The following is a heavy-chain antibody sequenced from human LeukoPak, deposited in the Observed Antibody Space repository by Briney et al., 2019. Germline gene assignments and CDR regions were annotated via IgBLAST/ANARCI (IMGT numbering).Heavy chain of an antibody. D-gene: IGHD2-15*01. CDR3: ARGRCSGGQCHYHMAWFDP. J-gene: IGHJ5*02. V-gene: IGHV3-64*01. CDR2: ISSNGGST. CDR1: GFTFSNYA. Sequence: PGGSLRLSCAASGFTFSNYAMHCVRHPPGKGLEYVSAISSNGGSTDYANSVKGRFTISRDDSKNTLYLQMGSLRPEDMAVYYCARGRCSGGQCHYHMAWFDPWGQGTLVTVSS.